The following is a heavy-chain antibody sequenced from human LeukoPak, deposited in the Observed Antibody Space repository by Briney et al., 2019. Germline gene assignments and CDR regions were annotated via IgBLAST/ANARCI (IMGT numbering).Heavy chain of an antibody. V-gene: IGHV4-31*03. CDR1: GGSISSGGYY. D-gene: IGHD3-22*01. CDR2: IYYSGST. CDR3: ARAPYYYDSSGYYGAFDY. Sequence: SETLSLTCTVSGGSISSGGYYWSWIRQHPGKGLEWIGYIYYSGSTYYNPSLKSRVTTSVDTSKNQFSLKLSSVTAADTAVYYCARAPYYYDSSGYYGAFDYWGQGTLVTVSS. J-gene: IGHJ4*02.